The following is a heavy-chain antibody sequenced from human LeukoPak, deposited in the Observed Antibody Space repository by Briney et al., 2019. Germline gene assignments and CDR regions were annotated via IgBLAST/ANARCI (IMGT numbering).Heavy chain of an antibody. CDR2: IYYNGDT. V-gene: IGHV4-39*07. CDR3: SREGYSWPNWFDT. D-gene: IGHD4-11*01. CDR1: GGSISSSRSY. Sequence: SETLSLTCSVSGGSISSSRSYWGWIRQTPGKGLEWVGSIYYNGDTYYNPSFKSRVSMSVDTAKNQISLILTSVTAADTAVYYCSREGYSWPNWFDTWGQGTLVTVSS. J-gene: IGHJ5*02.